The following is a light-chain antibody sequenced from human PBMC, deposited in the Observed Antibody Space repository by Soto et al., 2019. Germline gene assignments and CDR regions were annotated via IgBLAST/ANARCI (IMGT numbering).Light chain of an antibody. J-gene: IGKJ5*01. CDR3: QQFKTYPIT. CDR1: QSIGTL. Sequence: DIQMTQSPSTLSASLGAKVTITCRASQSIGTLLAWYQQTPGRAPNLLIYGASSLQSGVPSRFSGSGSGTEFTLTISSLQPDDFATYFCQQFKTYPITFGQGTRLEIK. CDR2: GAS. V-gene: IGKV1-5*01.